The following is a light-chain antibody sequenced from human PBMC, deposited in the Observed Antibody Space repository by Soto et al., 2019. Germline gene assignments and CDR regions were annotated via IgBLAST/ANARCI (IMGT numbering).Light chain of an antibody. V-gene: IGKV1-39*01. CDR3: QQSYSSPLT. CDR2: AAS. Sequence: DIQMTQSPSSLSASVGDRVTITCRASQSISTYLNWYQQKPGKAPKLLIYAASNLQSGVPSSFSGSGSGTDFTLTISSLRPEDFATYYCQQSYSSPLTFGGGTKVEIK. CDR1: QSISTY. J-gene: IGKJ4*01.